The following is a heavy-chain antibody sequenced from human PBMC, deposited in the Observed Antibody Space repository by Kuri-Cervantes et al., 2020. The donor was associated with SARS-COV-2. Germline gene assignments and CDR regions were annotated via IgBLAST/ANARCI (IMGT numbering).Heavy chain of an antibody. D-gene: IGHD6-13*01. V-gene: IGHV4-59*01. CDR1: GGSISSYY. CDR3: ARAIAAAAPFDY. J-gene: IGHJ4*02. CDR2: IYYSGST. Sequence: GSLRLSCTVSGGSISSYYWSWIRQPPGKGLEWIGYIYYSGSTNYNSSLKSRVTISVDTSKNQFSLKLSSVTAADTAVYYCARAIAAAAPFDYWGQGTLVTVSS.